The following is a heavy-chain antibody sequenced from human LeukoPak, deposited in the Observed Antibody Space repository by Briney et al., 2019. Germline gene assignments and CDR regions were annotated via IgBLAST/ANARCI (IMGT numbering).Heavy chain of an antibody. D-gene: IGHD3-3*01. CDR3: ATHRLTYDFWSGYLDY. CDR2: TSSSSSYK. V-gene: IGHV3-21*01. CDR1: GFTFNTYS. J-gene: IGHJ4*02. Sequence: PGGSLRLSCAASGFTFNTYSMNWVRQAPGKGLEWVSSTSSSSSYKYYADSVKGRFTISRDSAKNLLYLQMNSLRAEDTAVYYCATHRLTYDFWSGYLDYWGQGTLVTVSS.